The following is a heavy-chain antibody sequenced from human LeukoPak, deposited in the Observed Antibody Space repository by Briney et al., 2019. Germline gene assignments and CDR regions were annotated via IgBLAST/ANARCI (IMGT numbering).Heavy chain of an antibody. Sequence: PSETLSLTCTVSGGSMRSYYWSWIRQPPRKGLEWIGYIYYSGSTNYNPSLKSRVTISVDTSKNQFSLKLSSVTAADTAVYYCARMGNPATVTTDYWGQGTLVTVSS. V-gene: IGHV4-59*08. CDR1: GGSMRSYY. D-gene: IGHD4-17*01. CDR3: ARMGNPATVTTDY. CDR2: IYYSGST. J-gene: IGHJ4*02.